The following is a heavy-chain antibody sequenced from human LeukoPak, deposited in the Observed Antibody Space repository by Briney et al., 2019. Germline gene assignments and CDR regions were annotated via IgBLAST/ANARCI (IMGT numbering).Heavy chain of an antibody. D-gene: IGHD4-17*01. J-gene: IGHJ5*02. Sequence: SETLSLTCTVSGGSISTYYWSWIRQPPGKGLEWIGYIYYSGSTNYNPSLKSRVTISVDTSKNQFSLKLSSVTAADTAVYYCARLMNGDYVSRWFDPWGQGTLVTVSS. CDR1: GGSISTYY. CDR3: ARLMNGDYVSRWFDP. CDR2: IYYSGST. V-gene: IGHV4-59*08.